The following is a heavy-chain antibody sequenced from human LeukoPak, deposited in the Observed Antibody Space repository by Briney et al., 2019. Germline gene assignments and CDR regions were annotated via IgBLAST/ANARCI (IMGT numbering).Heavy chain of an antibody. D-gene: IGHD4-11*01. CDR2: IYYSGST. CDR3: ARGYSNYDGYYFDY. J-gene: IGHJ4*02. Sequence: SETLSLTCTVSGGSISSYYWSWIRQPPGKGLEWIGYIYYSGSTNYNPSLKSRVTISVDTSKNQFSLKLSSVTAADTAVYYCARGYSNYDGYYFDYWGQGTLVTVSS. CDR1: GGSISSYY. V-gene: IGHV4-59*01.